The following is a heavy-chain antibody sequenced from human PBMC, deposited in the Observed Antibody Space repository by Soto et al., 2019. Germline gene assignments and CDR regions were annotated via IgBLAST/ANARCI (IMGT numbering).Heavy chain of an antibody. J-gene: IGHJ3*02. Sequence: QVQLQESGPGLVKPSQTLSLTCTVSGGSISSGDYYWSWIRQPPGKGLEWIGYIYHSGSTYYNPSLKSRVTISVDTSKNQFSRKLSSVTAADTAVYYCARADEEWVAFVIWGQGTMVTVSS. CDR2: IYHSGST. V-gene: IGHV4-30-4*01. CDR1: GGSISSGDYY. D-gene: IGHD2-8*01. CDR3: ARADEEWVAFVI.